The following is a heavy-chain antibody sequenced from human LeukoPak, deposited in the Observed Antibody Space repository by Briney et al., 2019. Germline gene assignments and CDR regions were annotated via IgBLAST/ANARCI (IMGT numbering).Heavy chain of an antibody. CDR2: ISSSGAST. V-gene: IGHV3-11*04. J-gene: IGHJ4*02. Sequence: GGSLRLSCTASGFTFSDYYMTWIRQAPGKGLEGGSYISSSGASTYYADSVKGRFTISRDSAKNSLFLHMNSLRAEDTAVYYCATSNLAVAGPDLFYYWGQGTLVTVSS. CDR1: GFTFSDYY. CDR3: ATSNLAVAGPDLFYY. D-gene: IGHD6-19*01.